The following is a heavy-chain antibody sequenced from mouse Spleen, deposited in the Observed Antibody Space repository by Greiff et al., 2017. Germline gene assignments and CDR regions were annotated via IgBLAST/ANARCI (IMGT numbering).Heavy chain of an antibody. J-gene: IGHJ4*01. CDR1: GYSFTSYY. CDR2: IYPGSGNT. CDR3: AKEDYGGAVDY. D-gene: IGHD1-1*01. V-gene: IGHV1-66*01. Sequence: VQLVESGPELVKPGASVKISCKASGYSFTSYYIHWVKQRPGQGLEWIGWIYPGSGNTKYNEKFKGKATLTADTSSSTAYMQLSSLTSEDSAVYYCAKEDYGGAVDYWGQGTSVTVSS.